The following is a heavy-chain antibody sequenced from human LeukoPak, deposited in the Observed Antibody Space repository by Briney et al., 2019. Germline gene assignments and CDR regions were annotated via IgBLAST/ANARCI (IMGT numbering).Heavy chain of an antibody. J-gene: IGHJ4*02. V-gene: IGHV3-30*18. Sequence: GGSLRLSCAASGFTFSDYYMSWIRQAPGKGLEWVAVISYDGSNKYYADSVKGRFTISRDNSKNTLYLQMNSLRAEDTAVYYCAKPKRPRDHYYDSSATYYFDYWGQGTLVTVSS. CDR1: GFTFSDYY. D-gene: IGHD3-22*01. CDR2: ISYDGSNK. CDR3: AKPKRPRDHYYDSSATYYFDY.